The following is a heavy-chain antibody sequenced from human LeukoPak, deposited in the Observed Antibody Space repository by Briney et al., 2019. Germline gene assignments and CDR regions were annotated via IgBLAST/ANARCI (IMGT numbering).Heavy chain of an antibody. CDR1: GFTFSSYA. D-gene: IGHD2-2*01. CDR2: ISGRGDRT. CDR3: AKEQTSSGFFDY. Sequence: GGSLRLSCAASGFTFSSYAMSWVRQAPGKGLEWVSAISGRGDRTYYADYVKGRFTISRDNSKNTLYLQMNSLRAEDRAVYYCAKEQTSSGFFDYWGQGTLVTVSS. J-gene: IGHJ4*02. V-gene: IGHV3-23*01.